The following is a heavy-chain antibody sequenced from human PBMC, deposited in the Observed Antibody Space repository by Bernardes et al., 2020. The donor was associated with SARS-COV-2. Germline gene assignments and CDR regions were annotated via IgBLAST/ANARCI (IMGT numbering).Heavy chain of an antibody. V-gene: IGHV4-34*01. J-gene: IGHJ4*02. Sequence: LSLTCAVYGGSFSDYYWSWIRQPPEKGLEWIGEINHSGSTSYNPSLKSRVTISVDTSKNQFSLRLSSVTAADTARYYCARGRVTVYGVLVMLPAAGPLDSWGQGTLVSVSS. CDR1: GGSFSDYY. CDR3: ARGRVTVYGVLVMLPAAGPLDS. D-gene: IGHD3-16*01. CDR2: INHSGST.